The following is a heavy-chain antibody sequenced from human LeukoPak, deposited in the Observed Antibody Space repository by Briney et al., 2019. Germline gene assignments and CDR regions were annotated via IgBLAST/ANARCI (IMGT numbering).Heavy chain of an antibody. Sequence: KPSGTLSLTCTVSGGSISSYYWSWIRQPAGKGLEWIGRIYTSGSTNYNPSLKSRVTMSVDTSKNQFSLKLSSVTAADTAVYYCARVKWLRSGGLFDYWGQGTLVTVSS. J-gene: IGHJ4*02. V-gene: IGHV4-4*07. CDR1: GGSISSYY. CDR2: IYTSGST. CDR3: ARVKWLRSGGLFDY. D-gene: IGHD5-12*01.